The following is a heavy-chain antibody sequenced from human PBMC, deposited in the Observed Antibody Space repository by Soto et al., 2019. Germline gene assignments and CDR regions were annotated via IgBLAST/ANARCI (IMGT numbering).Heavy chain of an antibody. V-gene: IGHV4-39*01. CDR1: GGSISSSRSY. D-gene: IGHD3-9*01. J-gene: IGHJ5*02. CDR3: ARALDDISLFDP. Sequence: SETLSLTCNVSGGSISSSRSYWAWFRQPPGKELEWIANIFYAGNTYYNPSLKSRVTVSVDTSKNQFSLKLSSVTAADTAVYYCARALDDISLFDPWGQGTLVTVSS. CDR2: IFYAGNT.